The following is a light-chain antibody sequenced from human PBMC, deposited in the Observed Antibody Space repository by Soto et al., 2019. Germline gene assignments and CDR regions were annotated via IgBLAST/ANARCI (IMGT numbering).Light chain of an antibody. CDR2: SNN. CDR1: SSNIGSNT. J-gene: IGLJ3*02. V-gene: IGLV1-44*01. Sequence: QSVLTQPPSASGTPGQRVTISCSGSSSNIGSNTVNWYQQLPGTAPKLLIYSNNQRPSGVPDRFSGSKSGTSASLAISGLQSEDEADYYCAAWDDSLNVPWVFGGGTKVTVL. CDR3: AAWDDSLNVPWV.